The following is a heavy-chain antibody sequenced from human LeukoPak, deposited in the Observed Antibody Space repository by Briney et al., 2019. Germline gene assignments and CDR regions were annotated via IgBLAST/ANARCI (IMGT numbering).Heavy chain of an antibody. J-gene: IGHJ6*02. CDR2: INPNSGDA. CDR3: LRARSGMDV. CDR1: GYLFIGQF. Sequence: ASVKVSCKASGYLFIGQFLHWVRQAPGQGLEWMGWINPNSGDAKFAHQFQGRVTGNRDTSISTVYMELSSLTSDDTAVYYCLRARSGMDVWGQGTAVTVSS. V-gene: IGHV1-2*02.